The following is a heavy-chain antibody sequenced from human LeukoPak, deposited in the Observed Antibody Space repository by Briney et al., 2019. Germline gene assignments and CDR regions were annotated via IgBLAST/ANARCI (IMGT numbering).Heavy chain of an antibody. CDR1: GGSVSGYY. CDR2: ISYSGST. J-gene: IGHJ4*02. V-gene: IGHV4-59*02. Sequence: SETLSLTCTVSGGSVSGYYWSWIRQPPGKGLEWIGYISYSGSTNYSPSLKSRVTMSVDTSKNQFSLKLNSVTAADTAVYYCARAGTALFFDYWGQGTLVTVSS. CDR3: ARAGTALFFDY. D-gene: IGHD5-18*01.